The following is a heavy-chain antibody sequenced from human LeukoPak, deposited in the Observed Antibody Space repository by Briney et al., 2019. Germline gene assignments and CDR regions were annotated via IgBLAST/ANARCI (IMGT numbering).Heavy chain of an antibody. CDR2: IYYSGST. J-gene: IGHJ4*02. CDR1: GGSISSSSYY. Sequence: SETLSLTCTVSGGSISSSSYYWGCIRQPPGKGLEWIGSIYYSGSTYYNPSLKSRVTISVDTSKNQFSLKLSSVTAADTAVYYCARLYSSGWHVPGYWGQGTLVTVSS. CDR3: ARLYSSGWHVPGY. D-gene: IGHD6-19*01. V-gene: IGHV4-39*01.